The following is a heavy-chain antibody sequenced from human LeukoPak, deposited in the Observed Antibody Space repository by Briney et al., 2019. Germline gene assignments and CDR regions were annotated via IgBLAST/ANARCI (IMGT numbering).Heavy chain of an antibody. CDR1: GGSISSSSYY. Sequence: SETLSLTCIVPGGSISSSSYYWAWIRQSPGKGLEWIGTFSSGGSAYYNPSLTSRVSISKDTSDNQFSLRLYSVTAADTAVYYCARKQTGTMYDVWGQGTQVTVS. V-gene: IGHV4-39*07. CDR2: FSSGGSA. J-gene: IGHJ4*02. CDR3: ARKQTGTMYDV. D-gene: IGHD1-7*01.